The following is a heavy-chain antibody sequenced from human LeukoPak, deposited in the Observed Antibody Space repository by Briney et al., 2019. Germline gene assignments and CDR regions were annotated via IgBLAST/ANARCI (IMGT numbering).Heavy chain of an antibody. CDR1: GYSISSGYY. CDR2: IYYSGST. D-gene: IGHD5-18*01. CDR3: AREDQFLYSRYMDV. Sequence: SETLSLTCTVSGYSISSGYYWGWIRQPPGKGLEWIGSIYYSGSTYYNPSLKSRVTISVDTSKNQFSLKLSSVTAADTAVYYCAREDQFLYSRYMDVWGKGTTVTVSS. V-gene: IGHV4-38-2*02. J-gene: IGHJ6*03.